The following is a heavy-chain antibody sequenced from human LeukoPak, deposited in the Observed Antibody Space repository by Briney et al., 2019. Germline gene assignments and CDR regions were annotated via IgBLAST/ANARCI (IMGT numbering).Heavy chain of an antibody. CDR2: IIPIFGTA. CDR1: GGTFSSYA. Sequence: GASVKVSCKASGGTFSSYAISWVRQAPGQGLEWMGGIIPIFGTANYAQKFQGRVTITADESTSTAYMELSSLGSEDTAVYYCARHGGWDQLLSWFDPWGQGTLVAVSS. CDR3: ARHGGWDQLLSWFDP. J-gene: IGHJ5*02. V-gene: IGHV1-69*13. D-gene: IGHD2-2*01.